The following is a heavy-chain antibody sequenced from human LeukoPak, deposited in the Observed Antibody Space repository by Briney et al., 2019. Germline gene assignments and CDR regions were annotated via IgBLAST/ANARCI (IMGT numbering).Heavy chain of an antibody. V-gene: IGHV4-61*01. CDR1: GGSVNSVSYY. CDR3: AREVGANDAFDI. J-gene: IGHJ3*02. D-gene: IGHD1-26*01. Sequence: SETLSLTCTVSGGSVNSVSYYWSWIRQPPGKGLEWIGYFYYTGSTHYNPSLKSRVTISVDTSKNQFSLKLSSVTAADTAVYYCAREVGANDAFDIWGQGTMVTVSS. CDR2: FYYTGST.